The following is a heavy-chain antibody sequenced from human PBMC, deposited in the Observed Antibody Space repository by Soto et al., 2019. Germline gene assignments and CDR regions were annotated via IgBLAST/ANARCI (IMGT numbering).Heavy chain of an antibody. CDR3: ARDPPVIAARDYGMGI. CDR1: GGTFSSYG. V-gene: IGHV3-33*08. J-gene: IGHJ6*01. D-gene: IGHD6-6*01. Sequence: GGSMRLCYAASGGTFSSYGVRCIRKDTDKGLEWVAVIWYDGSNKYYADSVKGRFAISRDNSKNTLYLQMNSLRAEDTAVYFCARDPPVIAARDYGMGIRGQGTTGTVSS. CDR2: IWYDGSNK.